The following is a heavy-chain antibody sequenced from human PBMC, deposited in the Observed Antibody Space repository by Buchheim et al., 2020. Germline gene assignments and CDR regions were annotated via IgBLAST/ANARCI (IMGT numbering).Heavy chain of an antibody. CDR1: GYSISSGYY. Sequence: QVQLQESGPGQVKPSETLSLTCTVSGYSISSGYYWGWIRQPPGKGLEWVASMYHSGDTYYNPSLKSRVTMSVETSKHQLSLKLSSVTAADTAVYYCSRAVASRFDYWGQGSL. D-gene: IGHD5-12*01. CDR2: MYHSGDT. V-gene: IGHV4-38-2*02. CDR3: SRAVASRFDY. J-gene: IGHJ4*02.